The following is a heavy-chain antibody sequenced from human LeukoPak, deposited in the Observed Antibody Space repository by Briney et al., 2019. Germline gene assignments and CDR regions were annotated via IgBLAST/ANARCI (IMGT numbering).Heavy chain of an antibody. V-gene: IGHV3-74*01. CDR3: ARGGSWYHHDTFDY. Sequence: PGGSLRLSCTTSEFTFSNYWMHWVRQVPGKGLVWVSRIDTDGTTTDYADSVKGRFTISRDNAKNSLYLQMNSLRAEDTAVYYCARGGSWYHHDTFDYWGQGTLVTVSS. D-gene: IGHD6-13*01. J-gene: IGHJ4*02. CDR2: IDTDGTTT. CDR1: EFTFSNYW.